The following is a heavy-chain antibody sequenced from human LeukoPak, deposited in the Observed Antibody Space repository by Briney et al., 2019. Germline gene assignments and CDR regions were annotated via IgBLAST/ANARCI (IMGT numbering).Heavy chain of an antibody. CDR1: GFNFSDFY. Sequence: KPGGSLRLSCAASGFNFSDFYMGWICKAPGKGLEWISSISNSGGAIYYSDSVKGRFTMSRDNAKNSLFLQVDSLRAEDTALYYCARVRSGYYFDYWGQGTLVTVSS. D-gene: IGHD3-22*01. CDR2: ISNSGGAI. CDR3: ARVRSGYYFDY. V-gene: IGHV3-11*01. J-gene: IGHJ4*02.